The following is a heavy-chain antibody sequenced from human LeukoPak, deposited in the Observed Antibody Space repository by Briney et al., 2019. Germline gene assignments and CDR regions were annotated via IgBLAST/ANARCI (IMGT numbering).Heavy chain of an antibody. CDR2: INHSGST. J-gene: IGHJ5*02. Sequence: PSETLSLTCAVYGGSFSGYYWSWIRQPPGKGLEWIGEINHSGSTNYNPSLKSRVTISVDTSKNQFSLKLSSVTAADTAVYYCAREGSSSWTNWFDPWGQGTLVIVSS. D-gene: IGHD6-13*01. CDR1: GGSFSGYY. V-gene: IGHV4-34*01. CDR3: AREGSSSWTNWFDP.